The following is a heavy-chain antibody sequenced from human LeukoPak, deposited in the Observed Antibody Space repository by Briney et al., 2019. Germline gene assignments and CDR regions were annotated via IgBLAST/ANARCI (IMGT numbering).Heavy chain of an antibody. CDR1: GGSFSGYY. Sequence: PSETLSLTCAVYGGSFSGYYWSWIRQPPGKGLEWIGEINHSGSTNYNPSLKSRVTISVDTSKNQFSLKLSSVTAADTAVYYCARVGAVTDYYYGMDVWGQGTTVTVSS. D-gene: IGHD4-23*01. CDR3: ARVGAVTDYYYGMDV. CDR2: INHSGST. J-gene: IGHJ6*02. V-gene: IGHV4-34*01.